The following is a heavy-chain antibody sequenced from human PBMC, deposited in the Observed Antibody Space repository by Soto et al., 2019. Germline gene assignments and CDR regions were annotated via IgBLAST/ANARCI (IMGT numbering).Heavy chain of an antibody. J-gene: IGHJ4*02. CDR1: GGSISSYY. V-gene: IGHV4-59*01. Sequence: PSETLSLTCTVSGGSISSYYWSWIRQPPGKGLEWIGYIYYSGSTDYSPSLKSRVTMSIDTSQNQVSLKLTSVTTADTAVYYCAAPPRYWGQGTLVTVSS. CDR3: AAPPRY. CDR2: IYYSGST.